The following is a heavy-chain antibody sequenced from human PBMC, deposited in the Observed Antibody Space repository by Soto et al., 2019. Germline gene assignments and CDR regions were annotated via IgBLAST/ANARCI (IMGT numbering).Heavy chain of an antibody. Sequence: PGGSLRLSCSGSGFNFSDYHMNWIRQTPVKGLEWVSSILSLESHKYYAASVMGRFSISRDNAKKSLFLQMNNLRAEDTGIYFCATGLKDASNRPSFDSWGPGTPVTVSS. CDR3: ATGLKDASNRPSFDS. D-gene: IGHD3-16*01. J-gene: IGHJ4*02. CDR2: ILSLESHK. CDR1: GFNFSDYH. V-gene: IGHV3-11*01.